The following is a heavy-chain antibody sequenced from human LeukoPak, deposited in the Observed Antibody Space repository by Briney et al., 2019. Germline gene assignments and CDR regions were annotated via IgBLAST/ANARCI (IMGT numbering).Heavy chain of an antibody. CDR3: ARDLSSTPNWEFDY. V-gene: IGHV1-2*06. Sequence: ASVKVSCKTSGYTFADYFIHWVRQAPGQGLEWMGRINANSGGTEHEQKFQGRVTMTRDTSISTAYVEVNWLISDDTAIYYCARDLSSTPNWEFDYWGQGTLVTVSS. CDR1: GYTFADYF. J-gene: IGHJ4*02. CDR2: INANSGGT. D-gene: IGHD1-26*01.